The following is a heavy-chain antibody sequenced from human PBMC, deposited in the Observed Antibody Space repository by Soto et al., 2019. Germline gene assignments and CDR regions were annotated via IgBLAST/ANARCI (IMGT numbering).Heavy chain of an antibody. Sequence: PSETLSLTCTVSGGSISSGDYYWSWIRQPPGKGLEWIGYIYYSGSTYYNPSLKSRVTIPVDTSKNQFSLKLSSVTAADTAVYYCARGHYDILSGYNWFDPWGQGTLVTVSS. CDR3: ARGHYDILSGYNWFDP. J-gene: IGHJ5*02. CDR2: IYYSGST. CDR1: GGSISSGDYY. V-gene: IGHV4-30-4*01. D-gene: IGHD3-9*01.